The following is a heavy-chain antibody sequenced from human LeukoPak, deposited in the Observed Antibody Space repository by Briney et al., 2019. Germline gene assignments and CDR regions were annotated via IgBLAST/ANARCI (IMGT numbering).Heavy chain of an antibody. D-gene: IGHD3-16*02. Sequence: ASVKVSCKASGYTFVSYGITWVRQAPGQGLECMGWINTYNGDTNYAQKVQGRVTMTRDTSTSTAYMELRSLTSDDTAVYYCARAYIWGNYRFLDYWGQGTLVTVSS. V-gene: IGHV1-18*01. CDR1: GYTFVSYG. CDR3: ARAYIWGNYRFLDY. J-gene: IGHJ4*02. CDR2: INTYNGDT.